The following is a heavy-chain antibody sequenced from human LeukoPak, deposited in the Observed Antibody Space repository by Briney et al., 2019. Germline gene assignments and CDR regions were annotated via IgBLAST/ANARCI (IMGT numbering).Heavy chain of an antibody. J-gene: IGHJ4*02. CDR1: GGSFSGYY. D-gene: IGHD6-19*01. Sequence: PSETLSLTCAVYGGSFSGYYWSWIRQAPGKGLEWVAAISYDGSYKYYADSVKDRFTISRDYSKNTLYLRMSSLRAEDTAVYYCAKTYSSGWWDLDFWGQGTLVSVSS. V-gene: IGHV3-30*18. CDR3: AKTYSSGWWDLDF. CDR2: ISYDGSYK.